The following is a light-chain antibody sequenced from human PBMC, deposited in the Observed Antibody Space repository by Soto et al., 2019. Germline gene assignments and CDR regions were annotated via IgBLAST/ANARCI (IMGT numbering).Light chain of an antibody. Sequence: EIVLTQSPGTLSLSPGERATLSCRASQTVSSSYLGWYQQKPGQAPRLLIYGASSRATGIPDRFSGSGYGTDFTLTISRLEPEDFAVYYCQQYGRSPYTFGQGTKLEMK. CDR3: QQYGRSPYT. CDR1: QTVSSSY. CDR2: GAS. J-gene: IGKJ2*01. V-gene: IGKV3-20*01.